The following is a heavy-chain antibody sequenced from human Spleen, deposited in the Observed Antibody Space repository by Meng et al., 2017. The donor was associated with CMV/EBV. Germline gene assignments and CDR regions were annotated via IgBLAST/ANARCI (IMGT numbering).Heavy chain of an antibody. D-gene: IGHD1-1*01. Sequence: LRLSCAVYGGSFSGYYWSWIRQPPGKGLEWIGYIYFTGTTYYNPSLRSRVTISVDRSRNQFSLKLSSVTAGDTAVYYCARVVWNDRIYYGMDVWGQGTTVTVSS. J-gene: IGHJ6*02. CDR1: GGSFSGYY. CDR3: ARVVWNDRIYYGMDV. V-gene: IGHV4-30-4*08. CDR2: IYFTGTT.